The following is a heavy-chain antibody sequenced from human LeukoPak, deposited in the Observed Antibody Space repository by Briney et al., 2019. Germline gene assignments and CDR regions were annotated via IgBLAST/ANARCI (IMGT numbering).Heavy chain of an antibody. Sequence: PGGSLRLSCAASGFTFSSYWMHWVRQAPGKGLVWVSRINSDGSSTSYADSVKGRFTISRDNAKNTLYLQMNSLRAEDTAVYYCGVVSGEVDDFDYWGQGTLVTVSS. CDR3: GVVSGEVDDFDY. D-gene: IGHD3-16*02. CDR2: INSDGSST. CDR1: GFTFSSYW. V-gene: IGHV3-74*01. J-gene: IGHJ4*02.